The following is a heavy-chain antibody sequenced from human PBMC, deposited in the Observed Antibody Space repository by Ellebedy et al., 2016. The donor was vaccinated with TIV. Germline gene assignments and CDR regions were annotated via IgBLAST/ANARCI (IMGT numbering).Heavy chain of an antibody. CDR1: GYDFINFW. CDR3: ARHMRSWYFDL. D-gene: IGHD3-16*01. CDR2: IYPGDPDV. J-gene: IGHJ2*01. V-gene: IGHV5-51*01. Sequence: GESLKISXKGSGYDFINFWIGWVRQMPGKGPELMGIIYPGDPDVKYSPSFQGQVTISADKAISTAYVQWSNLRASDTAMYYCARHMRSWYFDLWGRGTLVTVSS.